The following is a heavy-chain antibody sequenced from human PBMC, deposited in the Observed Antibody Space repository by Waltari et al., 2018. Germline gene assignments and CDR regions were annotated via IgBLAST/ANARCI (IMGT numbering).Heavy chain of an antibody. CDR1: GFTFSSYG. D-gene: IGHD6-19*01. V-gene: IGHV3-23*04. Sequence: EVQLVESGGGLVQPGGSLRLSCAASGFTFSSYGISWVRQASGRGLEWVSGISGSASGTYYADSVKGRFTISRDNSENTLYLQMNSLRVEDTAVYFCAKERGSGWTDAFDIWGQGTVVTVSS. CDR2: ISGSASGT. J-gene: IGHJ3*02. CDR3: AKERGSGWTDAFDI.